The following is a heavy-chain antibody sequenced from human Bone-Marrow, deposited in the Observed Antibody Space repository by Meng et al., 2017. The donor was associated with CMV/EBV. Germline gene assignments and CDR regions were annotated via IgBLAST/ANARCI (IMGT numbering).Heavy chain of an antibody. CDR3: ARQAEKTAKLYGEGMDV. CDR1: GYSFTSYG. Sequence: GESLKISCTGSGYSFTSYGIGWVRQMPGKGLEWLGIIYPGDSDSRYSPSFQGQVTISVDKSISTPYLQWSSLKASDTAMYYCARQAEKTAKLYGEGMDVWGQGTTVTVSS. CDR2: IYPGDSDS. J-gene: IGHJ6*02. V-gene: IGHV5-51*01. D-gene: IGHD2-2*02.